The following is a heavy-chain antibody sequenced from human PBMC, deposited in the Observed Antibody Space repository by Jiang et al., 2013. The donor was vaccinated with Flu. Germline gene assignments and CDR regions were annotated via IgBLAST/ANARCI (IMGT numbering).Heavy chain of an antibody. V-gene: IGHV4-61*01. D-gene: IGHD2-15*01. J-gene: IGHJ4*02. Sequence: GPGLVKPSETLSLTCTVSGGSVSSGSYYWSWIRQPPGKGLEWIGYIYYSGNTNYNPSLKSRVTISVDTSKNQFSLKLSSVTAADTAVYYCARAPYCSGGSCYWLVDYWGQGTLVTVSS. CDR1: GGSVSSGSYY. CDR3: ARAPYCSGGSCYWLVDY. CDR2: IYYSGNT.